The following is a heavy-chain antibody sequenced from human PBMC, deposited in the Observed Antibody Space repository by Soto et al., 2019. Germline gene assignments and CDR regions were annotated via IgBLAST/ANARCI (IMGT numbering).Heavy chain of an antibody. D-gene: IGHD4-4*01. Sequence: SETLSLTSAVSGGSITSSSYYWGWIRQAPGRGLEWIGTIYYRGSTYYNPSLESRVTISADTSKNQLSLNLRSVTAADTAVYCCASPAGADYTFDYWGQGILVTVSS. CDR3: ASPAGADYTFDY. CDR2: IYYRGST. CDR1: GGSITSSSYY. V-gene: IGHV4-39*01. J-gene: IGHJ4*02.